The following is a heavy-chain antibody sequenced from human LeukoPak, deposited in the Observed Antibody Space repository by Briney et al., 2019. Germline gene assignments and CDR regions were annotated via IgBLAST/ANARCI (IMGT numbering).Heavy chain of an antibody. J-gene: IGHJ3*02. D-gene: IGHD4-17*01. V-gene: IGHV3-21*01. CDR2: ISGNSIYI. Sequence: GGSLRLSCAASGFTFSSYSMNWVRQAPGKGLEWVSSISGNSIYIYYADSVKGRFTISRDNAKNSLYLQMNSLRVADTAVYYCARLRSAAFDIWGQGTMVTVSS. CDR3: ARLRSAAFDI. CDR1: GFTFSSYS.